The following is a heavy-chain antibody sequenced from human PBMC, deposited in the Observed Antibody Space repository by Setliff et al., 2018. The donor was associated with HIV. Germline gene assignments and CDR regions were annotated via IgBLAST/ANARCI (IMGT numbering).Heavy chain of an antibody. V-gene: IGHV1-18*01. CDR2: ISAYNGNT. D-gene: IGHD5-12*01. CDR1: GYTFTSYG. CDR3: ARDRRVRLRLPSFDYYYYGMDV. J-gene: IGHJ6*02. Sequence: ASVKVSCKASGYTFTSYGISWARQAPGQGLEWMGWISAYNGNTNYAQKLQGRVTMTTDTSTSTAYMELRSLRSDDTAVYYCARDRRVRLRLPSFDYYYYGMDVWGQGTTVTVSS.